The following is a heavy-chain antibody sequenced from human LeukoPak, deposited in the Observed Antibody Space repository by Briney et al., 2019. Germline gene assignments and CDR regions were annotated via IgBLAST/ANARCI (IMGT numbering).Heavy chain of an antibody. J-gene: IGHJ5*02. CDR3: ARLGYDLWFDP. V-gene: IGHV4-4*09. CDR1: GGSISSYY. D-gene: IGHD5-12*01. Sequence: SETLSLTCTVSGGSISSYYWSRIRQPPGKGLEWIGYIYTSGSTNYNPSLKSRVTISVDTSKNQFSLKLSSVTAADTAVYYCARLGYDLWFDPWGQGTLVTVSS. CDR2: IYTSGST.